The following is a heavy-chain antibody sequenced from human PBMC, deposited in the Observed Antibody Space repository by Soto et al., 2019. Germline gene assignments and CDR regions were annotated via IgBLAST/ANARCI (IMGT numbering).Heavy chain of an antibody. D-gene: IGHD2-2*01. CDR1: GFTFSSYS. Sequence: GGSLRLSCAASGFTFSSYSMNWVRQAPGKGLEWVSYISSSSSTIYYADSVKGRFTISRDNAKNSLYLQMNSLRAEDTAVYYCARGAVPGAMGPDFDYWGQGTLVTVSS. CDR2: ISSSSSTI. V-gene: IGHV3-48*01. CDR3: ARGAVPGAMGPDFDY. J-gene: IGHJ4*02.